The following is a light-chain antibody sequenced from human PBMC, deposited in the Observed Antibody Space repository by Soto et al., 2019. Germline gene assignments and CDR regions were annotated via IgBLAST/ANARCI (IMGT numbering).Light chain of an antibody. J-gene: IGLJ2*01. Sequence: QSVLTQPPSSSGSPGQSVTISCTGTSSDVVVYNYVSWYQQHPGKAPKLMFYEVSKRPSWVPDRFSGSKSGNTASLTVSGLQAEDEADYYCSSFAGNNNLVFGGGTKVTVL. CDR3: SSFAGNNNLV. CDR2: EVS. CDR1: SSDVVVYNY. V-gene: IGLV2-8*01.